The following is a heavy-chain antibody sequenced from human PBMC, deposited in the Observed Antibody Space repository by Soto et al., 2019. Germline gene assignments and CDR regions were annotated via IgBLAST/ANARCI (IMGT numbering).Heavy chain of an antibody. CDR1: GFTFNDYV. J-gene: IGHJ4*02. CDR2: IWYHGRDI. D-gene: IGHD7-27*01. Sequence: PGGSLRLSCAASGFTFNDYVMHWVRQAPGKGLEWVAVIWYHGRDIFYVDSVKGRFTISRDTSKNTLYLQMNSLRVDDTAVYYCARDNGGHRRIHVLDYWGQGTLLNVSS. V-gene: IGHV3-33*01. CDR3: ARDNGGHRRIHVLDY.